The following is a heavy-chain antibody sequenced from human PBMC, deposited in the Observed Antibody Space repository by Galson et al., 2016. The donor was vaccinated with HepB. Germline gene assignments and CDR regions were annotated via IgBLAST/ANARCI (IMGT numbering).Heavy chain of an antibody. J-gene: IGHJ4*02. V-gene: IGHV4-30-4*01. Sequence: TLSLTCTVSGGSISSGDYYWSWIRQPPGKGLEWIGYIRYSGSTYHSPSLKSRVTISVDTSKNQFSLKLSSVTAPDTAVYYCASWGYSSSRYSDYWGQGTLVTVSS. CDR1: GGSISSGDYY. D-gene: IGHD6-13*01. CDR3: ASWGYSSSRYSDY. CDR2: IRYSGST.